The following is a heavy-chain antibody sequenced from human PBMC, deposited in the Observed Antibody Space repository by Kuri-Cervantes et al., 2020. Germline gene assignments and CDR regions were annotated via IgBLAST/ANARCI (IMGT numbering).Heavy chain of an antibody. V-gene: IGHV1-18*01. CDR3: AREIAAAGIRWFDP. CDR1: GYSFTSYG. D-gene: IGHD6-13*01. J-gene: IGHJ5*02. Sequence: GESLKISCKGSGYSFTSYGISWVRQAPGQGLEWMGWISAYNGNTNYAQKLQGRVTMTTDTSTSTAYMELRSLRSDDTAVYYCAREIAAAGIRWFDPWGQGTLVTVSS. CDR2: ISAYNGNT.